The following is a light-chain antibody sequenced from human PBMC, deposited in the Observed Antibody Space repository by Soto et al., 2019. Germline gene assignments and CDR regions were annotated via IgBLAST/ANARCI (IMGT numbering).Light chain of an antibody. CDR3: QQRSSRPREIS. Sequence: EIVMTQSPATLSVSPGERATLSCRAIQSVSSNLAWYQQKPGQAPRLLIYGASTRATGIPARFSGSGSETDFTLTISSLEPEDFAVYYCQQRSSRPREISFGQGTRLEIK. CDR1: QSVSSN. V-gene: IGKV3-15*01. CDR2: GAS. J-gene: IGKJ5*01.